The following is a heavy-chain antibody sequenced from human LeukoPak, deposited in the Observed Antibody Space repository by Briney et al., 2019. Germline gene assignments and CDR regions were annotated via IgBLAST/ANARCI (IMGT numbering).Heavy chain of an antibody. CDR1: GGSISSGDYY. D-gene: IGHD5-18*01. Sequence: PSETLSLTCTVSGGSISSGDYYWSWIRQPPGKGLEWIGYIYYSGSTYYNPSLKSRVTISVDTSKNQFSLKLSSVTAADTAVYYCARDGRKKDTAIYWGQGTLVTVFS. CDR3: ARDGRKKDTAIY. CDR2: IYYSGST. V-gene: IGHV4-30-4*01. J-gene: IGHJ4*02.